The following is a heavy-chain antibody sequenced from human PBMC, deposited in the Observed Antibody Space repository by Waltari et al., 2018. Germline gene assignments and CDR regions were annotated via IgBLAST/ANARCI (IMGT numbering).Heavy chain of an antibody. CDR3: ARGLPTLIRYFDL. V-gene: IGHV4-34*01. Sequence: QVQLQQWGAGLLKPSETLSLTCAVYGWSFSCYYWSWIRQPPGKGLEWIGEINQSGSTNYNPSLKSRVTISVDTSKNQFSLKLSSVTAADTAVYYCARGLPTLIRYFDLWGRGTLVTVSS. D-gene: IGHD3-10*01. J-gene: IGHJ2*01. CDR1: GWSFSCYY. CDR2: INQSGST.